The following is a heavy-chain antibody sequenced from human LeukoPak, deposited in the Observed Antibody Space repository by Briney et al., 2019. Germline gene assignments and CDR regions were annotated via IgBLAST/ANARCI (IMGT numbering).Heavy chain of an antibody. Sequence: PGGSLRLSCAASGFGFSTYGMHWVRQAPGKGLEWVAIISYDGSNKYYADSVKGRFTISRDNSKNTLYLQMSSLRVEDTAVYYCAKTSVCSGGCCYYDGIDIWGQGTMVTVSS. D-gene: IGHD2-15*01. V-gene: IGHV3-30*18. CDR2: ISYDGSNK. CDR3: AKTSVCSGGCCYYDGIDI. CDR1: GFGFSTYG. J-gene: IGHJ3*02.